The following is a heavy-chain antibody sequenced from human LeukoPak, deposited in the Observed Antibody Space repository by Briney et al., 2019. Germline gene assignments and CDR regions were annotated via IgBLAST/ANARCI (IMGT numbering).Heavy chain of an antibody. Sequence: PGGSLRLSCATSGFTFNTFGMHWVRQAPGKGLEWVSYITGSATTIYYADSVKGRFTISRDNGKNSLYLQMNSLRAEDTSVYYCARDVGYRSWFDPWGQGTLVIVSS. CDR1: GFTFNTFG. J-gene: IGHJ5*02. D-gene: IGHD5-18*01. CDR2: ITGSATTI. V-gene: IGHV3-48*01. CDR3: ARDVGYRSWFDP.